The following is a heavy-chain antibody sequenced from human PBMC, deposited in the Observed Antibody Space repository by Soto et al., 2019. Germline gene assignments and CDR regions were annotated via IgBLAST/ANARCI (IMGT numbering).Heavy chain of an antibody. Sequence: QLQLQESGPGLVKPSETLSLTCTVSSGSISSSSSYWGWIRQPPGKGLEWIGSIDYSGNTYYNPYLKSRVTISIDSSKTQFSLKLNSVTTADTAVYDCGAQDYGAKGYYFETWGQGTLVTVSS. D-gene: IGHD4-17*01. CDR1: SGSISSSSSY. V-gene: IGHV4-39*01. CDR2: IDYSGNT. CDR3: GAQDYGAKGYYFET. J-gene: IGHJ4*02.